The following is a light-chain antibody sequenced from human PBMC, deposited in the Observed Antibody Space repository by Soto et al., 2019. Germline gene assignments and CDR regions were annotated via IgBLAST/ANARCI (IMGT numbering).Light chain of an antibody. CDR3: SSYAGSNWYV. Sequence: ALTHPPSPSRSPGQSVTISCTENNSYVGGYNYVSWYQQYPGKAPKLIIYEVNERPSGVPDRFSGSKSGNTASLTVSGLQTADEADYYCSSYAGSNWYVFGTGTKVTVL. J-gene: IGLJ1*01. CDR2: EVN. CDR1: NSYVGGYNY. V-gene: IGLV2-8*01.